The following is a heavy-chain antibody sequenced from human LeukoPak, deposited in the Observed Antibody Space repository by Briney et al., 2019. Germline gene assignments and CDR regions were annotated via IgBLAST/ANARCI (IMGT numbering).Heavy chain of an antibody. D-gene: IGHD5-18*01. CDR3: ASARYSYGSYYYYYMDV. CDR2: IYTSGST. Sequence: PSQTLSLTCTVSGGSISNGSYYWRWIRQPAGKGLEWIGRIYTSGSTNYNPSLKSRVTISVDTSKNQFSLKLSSVTAADTAVYYCASARYSYGSYYYYYMDVWGKGTTVTVSS. V-gene: IGHV4-61*02. CDR1: GGSISNGSYY. J-gene: IGHJ6*03.